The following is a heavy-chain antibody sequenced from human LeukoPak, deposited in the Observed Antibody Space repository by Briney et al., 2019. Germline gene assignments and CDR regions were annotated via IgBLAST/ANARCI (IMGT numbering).Heavy chain of an antibody. CDR1: GFTFGDFA. J-gene: IGHJ4*02. CDR3: ARERDYDSSGYYVFGY. CDR2: IWYDGSNK. D-gene: IGHD3-22*01. Sequence: GRSLRLSCTASGFTFGDFAISWVRQAPGKGLEWVAVIWYDGSNKYYADSVKGRFTISRDNSKNTLYLQMNSLRAEDTAVYYCARERDYDSSGYYVFGYWGQGTLVTVSS. V-gene: IGHV3-33*01.